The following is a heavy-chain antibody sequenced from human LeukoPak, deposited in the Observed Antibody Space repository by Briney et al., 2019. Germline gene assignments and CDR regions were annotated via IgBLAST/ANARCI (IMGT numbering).Heavy chain of an antibody. Sequence: GGSLRLSCAASGFTVSSNDMNWVRQAPGKGLEWVLIIYTGGSTYYADSVKGRFTISRDNSKNTLYLQMNNLTAEDTAVYYCARGGRYGSPDYWVQGTLVTVSS. CDR3: ARGGRYGSPDY. J-gene: IGHJ4*02. D-gene: IGHD3-16*02. CDR2: IYTGGST. CDR1: GFTVSSND. V-gene: IGHV3-53*01.